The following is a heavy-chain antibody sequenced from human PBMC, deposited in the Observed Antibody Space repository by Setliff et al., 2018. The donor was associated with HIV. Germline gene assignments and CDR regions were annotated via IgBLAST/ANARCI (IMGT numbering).Heavy chain of an antibody. CDR1: GGSISSSSYY. CDR2: IYYSGKT. J-gene: IGHJ4*02. Sequence: PSETLSLTCTVSGGSISSSSYYWGWIRQPPGKGLEWIGSIYYSGKTYYNPSLSSRLTISVDTSKNQFSLKLTSVTAADTAVYYCARDVGGLYGDYLWGQGTLVTVSS. V-gene: IGHV4-39*07. D-gene: IGHD4-17*01. CDR3: ARDVGGLYGDYL.